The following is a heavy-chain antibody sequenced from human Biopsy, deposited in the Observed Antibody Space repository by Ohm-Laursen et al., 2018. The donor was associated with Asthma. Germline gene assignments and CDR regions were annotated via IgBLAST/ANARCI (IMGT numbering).Heavy chain of an antibody. V-gene: IGHV1-24*01. CDR1: GYSLTDLS. D-gene: IGHD4-17*01. CDR2: HDHEEGGT. Sequence: SVKVSCKTSGYSLTDLSMHWARQAPGQGLEWMGGHDHEEGGTVNARRFQGRVTMTEDTSTDTAYMELSSLSSDDTAVYYCASDFPKDYVRYNFQFWGQGTLVTVSS. CDR3: ASDFPKDYVRYNFQF. J-gene: IGHJ4*02.